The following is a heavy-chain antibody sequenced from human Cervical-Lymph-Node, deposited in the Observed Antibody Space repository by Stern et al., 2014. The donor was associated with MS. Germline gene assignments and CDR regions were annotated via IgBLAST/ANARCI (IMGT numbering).Heavy chain of an antibody. D-gene: IGHD3-16*02. J-gene: IGHJ4*02. CDR1: GFTFSSYS. CDR2: ISSSSSYI. CDR3: ARGPEEVWGSYRYPVDY. V-gene: IGHV3-21*01. Sequence: EVQLVESGGGLVKPGGSLRLSCAASGFTFSSYSMNWVRQAPGQGLEWVSSISSSSSYIYYADSVKGRFTISRDNSKNSLYLQMNSLRAEDTAVYYCARGPEEVWGSYRYPVDYWGQGTLVTVSS.